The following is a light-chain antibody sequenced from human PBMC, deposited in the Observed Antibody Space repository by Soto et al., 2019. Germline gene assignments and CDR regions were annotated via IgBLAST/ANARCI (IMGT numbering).Light chain of an antibody. CDR2: DVS. J-gene: IGLJ1*01. Sequence: QSALTQPASVSGSPGQSITISCTGTSSDVGGYNYVSWYQQHPGKAPKLMIYDVSNRPSGVSNRFSGSKSGNTASLTISGLEAEDEAVYYCSSYTSSSTQVFGTGPKVTVL. V-gene: IGLV2-14*01. CDR1: SSDVGGYNY. CDR3: SSYTSSSTQV.